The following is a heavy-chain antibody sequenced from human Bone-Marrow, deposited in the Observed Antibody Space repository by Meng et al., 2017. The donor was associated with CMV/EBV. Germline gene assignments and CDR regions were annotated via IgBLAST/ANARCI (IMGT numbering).Heavy chain of an antibody. CDR1: GFTFSSYA. CDR3: ARDYLGASAFDI. J-gene: IGHJ3*02. D-gene: IGHD1-26*01. Sequence: QVPLGGSGGGVVQPGRSLRLSCAASGFTFSSYAMHWVRQAPGKGLEWVAVISYDGSNKYYADSVKGRFTISRDNSKNTLYLQMNSLRAEDTAVYYCARDYLGASAFDIWGQGTMVTVSS. CDR2: ISYDGSNK. V-gene: IGHV3-30-3*01.